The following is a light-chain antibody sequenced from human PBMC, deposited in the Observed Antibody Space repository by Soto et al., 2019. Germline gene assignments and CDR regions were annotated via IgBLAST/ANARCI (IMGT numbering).Light chain of an antibody. CDR1: SSNIGNNY. Sequence: QSLLTQPPSVSAAPGQKVTMSCSGSSSNIGNNYVSWYQQLPGTAPKLLIYDNNKRPSGIPDRFSDSKSGTSATLAITGLQTGDEADYYCGTWDSSLSAYVFGTGTKVTVL. V-gene: IGLV1-51*01. J-gene: IGLJ1*01. CDR2: DNN. CDR3: GTWDSSLSAYV.